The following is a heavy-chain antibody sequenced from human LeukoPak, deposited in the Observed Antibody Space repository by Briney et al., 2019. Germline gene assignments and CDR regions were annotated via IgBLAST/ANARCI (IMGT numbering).Heavy chain of an antibody. D-gene: IGHD3-10*01. Sequence: PGGSLRLSCAASGFTFNSYEMNWVRQAPGKGLEWVSYISSSGSTIYYAASVKGRFTISRDNAKNSLYLQMNSLRAEDTAVYYCARDGKGRNRIGYYFDYWGQGTLVTVSS. CDR3: ARDGKGRNRIGYYFDY. CDR1: GFTFNSYE. V-gene: IGHV3-48*03. J-gene: IGHJ4*02. CDR2: ISSSGSTI.